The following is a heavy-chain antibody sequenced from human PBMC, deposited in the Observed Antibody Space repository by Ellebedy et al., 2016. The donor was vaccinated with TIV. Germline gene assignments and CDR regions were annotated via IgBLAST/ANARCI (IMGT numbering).Heavy chain of an antibody. CDR2: IIPIFGTA. V-gene: IGHV1-69*13. Sequence: SVKVSCXASGYTFTGYYMHWVRQAPGQGLEWMGGIIPIFGTANYAQKFQGRVTITADESTSTAYMELSSLRSEDTAVYYCARTHYYGAKGRINWFNPWGQGTLVTVSS. J-gene: IGHJ5*02. CDR3: ARTHYYGAKGRINWFNP. D-gene: IGHD4-23*01. CDR1: GYTFTGYY.